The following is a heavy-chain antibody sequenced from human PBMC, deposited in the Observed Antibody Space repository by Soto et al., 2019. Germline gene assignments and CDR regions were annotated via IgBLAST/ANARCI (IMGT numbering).Heavy chain of an antibody. CDR3: VKGAWLDY. J-gene: IGHJ4*02. CDR2: IRGSSGST. V-gene: IGHV3-23*01. Sequence: EVQLLESGGGLIQPGGSLILSCAASGFTFSTFDMTWVRQPPGKGLEWVSLIRGSSGSTYYADSVKGRFTISKDNSKNTLYMQMNSLRGEDMAVYFCVKGAWLDYWGQGNLVTVSS. CDR1: GFTFSTFD.